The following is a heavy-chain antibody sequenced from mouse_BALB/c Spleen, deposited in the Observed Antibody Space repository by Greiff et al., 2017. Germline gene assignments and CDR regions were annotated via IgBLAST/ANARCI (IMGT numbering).Heavy chain of an antibody. V-gene: IGHV5-4*02. CDR3: ARDPHLGY. CDR2: ISDGGSYT. Sequence: EVMLVESGGGLVKPGGSLKLSCAASGFTFSDYYMYWVRQTPEKRLEWVATISDGGSYTYYPDSVKGRFTISRDNAKNNLYLQMSSLKSEDTAMYYCARDPHLGYWGQGTSVTVSS. J-gene: IGHJ4*01. CDR1: GFTFSDYY.